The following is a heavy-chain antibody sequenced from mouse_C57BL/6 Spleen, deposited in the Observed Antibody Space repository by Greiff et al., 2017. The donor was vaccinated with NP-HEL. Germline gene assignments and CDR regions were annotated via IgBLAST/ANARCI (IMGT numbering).Heavy chain of an antibody. V-gene: IGHV1-76*01. CDR2: IYPGSGNT. J-gene: IGHJ4*01. D-gene: IGHD1-1*01. CDR1: GYTFTDYY. Sequence: QVQLQESGAELVRPGASVKLSCKASGYTFTDYYINWVKQRPGQGLEWIARIYPGSGNTYYNEKFKGKATLTAEKSSSTAYMQLSSLTSEDSAVYFCARSGVVGKGYAMDYWGQGTSVTVSS. CDR3: ARSGVVGKGYAMDY.